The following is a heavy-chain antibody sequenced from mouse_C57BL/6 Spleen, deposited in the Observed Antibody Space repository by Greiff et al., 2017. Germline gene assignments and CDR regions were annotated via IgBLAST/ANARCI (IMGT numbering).Heavy chain of an antibody. V-gene: IGHV7-3*01. CDR1: GFTFTDYY. CDR2: IRNKANGYTT. Sequence: EVMLVESGGGLVQPGGSLSLSCAASGFTFTDYYMSWVRQPPGKALEWLGFIRNKANGYTTEYSASVKGRFTISRDNSQSILYLQMNALRAEDSATYYCARYYYGSSYLYYYAMDYWGQGTSVTVSS. D-gene: IGHD1-1*01. J-gene: IGHJ4*01. CDR3: ARYYYGSSYLYYYAMDY.